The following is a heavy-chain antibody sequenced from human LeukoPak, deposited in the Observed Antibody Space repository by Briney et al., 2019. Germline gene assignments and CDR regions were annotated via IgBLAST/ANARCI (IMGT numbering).Heavy chain of an antibody. CDR1: GFSVNTNH. D-gene: IGHD2-15*01. J-gene: IGHJ3*02. Sequence: GGSLRLSCAASGFSVNTNHMTWVRQAPGKGLEWASVLYSGGGAYYADSVKDRFTISRDYSQNTLLLQMNSLRAEDTALYYCARGKTSDDIVEDAFDIWGQGTMVAVSS. CDR2: LYSGGGA. CDR3: ARGKTSDDIVEDAFDI. V-gene: IGHV3-66*01.